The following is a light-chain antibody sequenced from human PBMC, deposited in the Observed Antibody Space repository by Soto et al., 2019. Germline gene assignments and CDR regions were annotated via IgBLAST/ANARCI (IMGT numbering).Light chain of an antibody. CDR2: AVS. V-gene: IGLV2-14*03. Sequence: QSALTQPAAVSGSPGQSITISCTGTSSDVGNYDYVSWYQQYPGKAPQLMIYAVSRRPSGVFNRFSGSTSGNTAALTNSGLQAEDEADYYCTSYTPSSTHVFGTGTKLTAL. CDR3: TSYTPSSTHV. J-gene: IGLJ1*01. CDR1: SSDVGNYDY.